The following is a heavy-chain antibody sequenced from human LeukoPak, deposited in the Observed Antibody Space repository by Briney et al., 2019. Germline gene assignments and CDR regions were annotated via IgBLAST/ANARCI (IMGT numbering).Heavy chain of an antibody. CDR1: GFTFTDYY. V-gene: IGHV3-11*01. Sequence: GGSLRLSCAASGFTFTDYYMSWVRQAPGKGLEWISYISPTGHTIYYADSVKGRLTISRDNTKNSLYLQMNRLRAEDTALYYCARDGRLAKVAGEDYYYDGMDVWGQGTTVIVSS. D-gene: IGHD3-16*01. J-gene: IGHJ6*02. CDR3: ARDGRLAKVAGEDYYYDGMDV. CDR2: ISPTGHTI.